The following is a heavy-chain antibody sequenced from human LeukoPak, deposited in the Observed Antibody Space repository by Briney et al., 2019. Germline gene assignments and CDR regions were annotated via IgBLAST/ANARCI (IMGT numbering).Heavy chain of an antibody. J-gene: IGHJ4*02. CDR2: ISGRTGST. CDR3: AKCGNSGCHLIDY. V-gene: IGHV3-23*01. CDR1: GFTFSTNA. Sequence: GSLRLSCAASGFTFSTNAMSWVRQAPGKGLEWVSAISGRTGSTYYSDSVKGRFTISRDNSKSTLYLQMDSLRAEDTAVYYCAKCGNSGCHLIDYWGQGTLVTVSS. D-gene: IGHD5-12*01.